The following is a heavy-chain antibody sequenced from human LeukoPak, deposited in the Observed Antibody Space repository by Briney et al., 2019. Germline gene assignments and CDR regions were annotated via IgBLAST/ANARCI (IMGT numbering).Heavy chain of an antibody. Sequence: ASVKVSCKASGGTFSSYAISWVRQAPGQGLEWMGGIIPVFGTANYAQKFQGRVTIIADEFTSTAYMELSSLRSEDTAAYYCAKEGGGGAFDYWGQGTLVTVSS. CDR3: AKEGGGGAFDY. J-gene: IGHJ4*02. CDR2: IIPVFGTA. V-gene: IGHV1-69*13. CDR1: GGTFSSYA. D-gene: IGHD1-26*01.